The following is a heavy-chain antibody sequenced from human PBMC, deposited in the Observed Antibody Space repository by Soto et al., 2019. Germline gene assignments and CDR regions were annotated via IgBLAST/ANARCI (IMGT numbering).Heavy chain of an antibody. D-gene: IGHD3-22*01. CDR2: ISSSSSYI. J-gene: IGHJ1*01. Sequence: PGGSLRLSCAASGFTFSSYGMNWVRQAPGKGLEWVSSISSSSSYIYYADSVKGRFTISRDNAKNSLYLQMNSLRAEDTAVSYCAGDYYDSSGYYSEYFQHWGQGTLVTVSS. CDR3: AGDYYDSSGYYSEYFQH. CDR1: GFTFSSYG. V-gene: IGHV3-21*01.